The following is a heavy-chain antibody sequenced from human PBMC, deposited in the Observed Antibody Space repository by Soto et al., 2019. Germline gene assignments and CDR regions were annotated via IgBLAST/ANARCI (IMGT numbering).Heavy chain of an antibody. CDR3: ARDKITGLFDY. Sequence: SETLSLTCTVSGGSISSSSYFWGWIRQPPGKGLEWIGSIYYSGSTYYNPSLKSRVTISVDTSKNQFSLKLTSVTAADTAVYYCARDKITGLFDYWGQGTLVTFSS. D-gene: IGHD2-8*02. CDR1: GGSISSSSYF. J-gene: IGHJ4*02. CDR2: IYYSGST. V-gene: IGHV4-39*07.